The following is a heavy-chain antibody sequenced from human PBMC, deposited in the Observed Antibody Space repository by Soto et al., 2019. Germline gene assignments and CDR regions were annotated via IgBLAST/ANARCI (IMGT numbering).Heavy chain of an antibody. J-gene: IGHJ4*02. CDR3: VRTSLVVAAATRADY. D-gene: IGHD2-15*01. V-gene: IGHV3-74*01. Sequence: EVQLVESGGGLVQPGGSLRLSCAASGFTFSSYWMHWVRQAPGKGLVWVSRINSDGSSTSYADSVKGRFTISRDNAKNTLYLQMNSLRAEGTAVYYCVRTSLVVAAATRADYWGQGTLVTVSS. CDR1: GFTFSSYW. CDR2: INSDGSST.